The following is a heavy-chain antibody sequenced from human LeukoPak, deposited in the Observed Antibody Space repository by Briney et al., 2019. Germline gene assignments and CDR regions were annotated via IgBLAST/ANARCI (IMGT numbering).Heavy chain of an antibody. J-gene: IGHJ4*02. V-gene: IGHV3-48*03. CDR3: VRARLIRLENFFDY. Sequence: GGSLRLSCATSGFTFSNHEMNWVRQAPGKGLEWVAYTSRGGSDISYADSVKGRYTISTDNANSSLYLQMNSLRAEDTAVYFCVRARLIRLENFFDYWGQGTLVTVSS. D-gene: IGHD2-21*02. CDR1: GFTFSNHE. CDR2: TSRGGSDI.